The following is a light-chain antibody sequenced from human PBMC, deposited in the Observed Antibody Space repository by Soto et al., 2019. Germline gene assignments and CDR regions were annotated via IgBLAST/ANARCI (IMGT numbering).Light chain of an antibody. CDR2: DVS. CDR3: SSYTSSTSVM. CDR1: SSHVGGYEH. Sequence: QSALTQPASVSGSPGQSITISCTGTSSHVGGYEHVSSYQQHPCKARKLMSYDVSNRPSGVSNRLCGSKSGNTASLTISGLQAEDEADDYCSSYTSSTSVMFGGGSKVTVL. V-gene: IGLV2-14*01. J-gene: IGLJ3*02.